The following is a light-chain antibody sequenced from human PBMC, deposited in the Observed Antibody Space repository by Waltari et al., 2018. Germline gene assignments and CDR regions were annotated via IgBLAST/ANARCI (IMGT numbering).Light chain of an antibody. CDR2: AAS. CDR3: QQLNTYPFT. V-gene: IGKV1-9*01. J-gene: IGKJ4*01. Sequence: DIQLTQSPSFLSASVGDRVTITCLATQGIISYLAWYQHKPGKVPKPLIYAASTLQSGVPSRFSGSGSGTEFTLTISSLQPEDSATYYCQQLNTYPFTFGGGTKVEIK. CDR1: QGIISY.